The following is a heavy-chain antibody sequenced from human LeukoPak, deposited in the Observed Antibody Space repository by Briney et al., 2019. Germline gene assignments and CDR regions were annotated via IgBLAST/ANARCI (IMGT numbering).Heavy chain of an antibody. J-gene: IGHJ4*02. D-gene: IGHD5-18*01. V-gene: IGHV4-4*07. CDR2: IYTSGST. Sequence: PSETLSLTCTVSGGAICSYYWSWIRQPAGKGLEWIGRIYTSGSTNYNPSLKSRVTISVDTSKNQFSLKLSSVTAADTAVYYCARGAAIQLWPYYFDYWGQGTLVTVSS. CDR1: GGAICSYY. CDR3: ARGAAIQLWPYYFDY.